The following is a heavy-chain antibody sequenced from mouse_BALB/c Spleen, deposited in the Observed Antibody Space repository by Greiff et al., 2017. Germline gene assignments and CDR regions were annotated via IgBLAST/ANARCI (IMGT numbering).Heavy chain of an antibody. J-gene: IGHJ2*01. D-gene: IGHD2-4*01. CDR1: GYSFTGYF. CDR2: INPYNGDT. CDR3: ARDDYNYFDY. Sequence: VQLKQSGPELVKPGASVKISCKASGYSFTGYFMNWVMQSHGKSLEWIGRINPYNGDTFYNQKFKGKATLTVDKSSSTAHMELRSLASEDSAVYYCARDDYNYFDYWGQGTTLTVSS. V-gene: IGHV1-20*02.